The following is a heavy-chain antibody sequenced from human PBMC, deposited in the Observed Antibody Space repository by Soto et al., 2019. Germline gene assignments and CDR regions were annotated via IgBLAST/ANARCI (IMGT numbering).Heavy chain of an antibody. V-gene: IGHV1-18*01. CDR2: INGYNGNT. CDR3: ARSLVNYVYIWGSYRNSEIDN. CDR1: GYTFTSYG. J-gene: IGHJ4*02. Sequence: ASVKVSCKASGYTFTSYGISWVRQAPGQMPEWMGWINGYNGNTNYVQKLQGRVHMTTDTSTSTAYMELRSLRSDDTAVYYCARSLVNYVYIWGSYRNSEIDNLGQGTLLTVSS. D-gene: IGHD3-16*02.